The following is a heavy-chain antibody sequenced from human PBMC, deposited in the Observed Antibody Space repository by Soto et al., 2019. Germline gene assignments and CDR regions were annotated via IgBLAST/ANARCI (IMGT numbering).Heavy chain of an antibody. Sequence: SETLSLTCTVSGGSISNYYWSWIRQPPGRGLEWIGYIYYKGNTNCNPSLKGRVTMSVDTSQNQFSLRLSSVTAADTAVYYCARDLNRHLDYWGQGTLVTVSS. CDR1: GGSISNYY. CDR2: IYYKGNT. V-gene: IGHV4-59*01. J-gene: IGHJ4*02. CDR3: ARDLNRHLDY.